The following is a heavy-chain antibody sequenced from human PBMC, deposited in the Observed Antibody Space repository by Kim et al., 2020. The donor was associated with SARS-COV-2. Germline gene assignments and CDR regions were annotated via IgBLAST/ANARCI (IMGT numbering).Heavy chain of an antibody. J-gene: IGHJ4*02. CDR3: AKLRYCSSTSCQERYYFDY. V-gene: IGHV3-23*01. D-gene: IGHD2-2*01. Sequence: GRFTISRDNSKNTLYLQMNSLRAEDTAVYYCAKLRYCSSTSCQERYYFDYWGQGTLVTVSS.